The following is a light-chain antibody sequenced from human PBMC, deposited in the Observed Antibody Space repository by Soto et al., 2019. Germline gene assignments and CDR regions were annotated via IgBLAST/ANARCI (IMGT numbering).Light chain of an antibody. V-gene: IGKV2-28*01. J-gene: IGKJ4*01. Sequence: DIVMTQSPLSLPVTPGEPASISCRSSQSLLDSIGDNYLDWYLQKPGQSPQLLIYLGSNRASGVPDRFSGSGSGTDFTLKISRVEAEDVGIYYCMQALHAPLTFGGGTKVEI. CDR2: LGS. CDR1: QSLLDSIGDNY. CDR3: MQALHAPLT.